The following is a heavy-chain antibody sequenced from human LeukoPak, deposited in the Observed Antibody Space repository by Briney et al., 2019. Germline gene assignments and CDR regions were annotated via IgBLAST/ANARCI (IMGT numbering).Heavy chain of an antibody. CDR2: IYPGDSDT. CDR3: ASGLAYCGGDYYSPFDY. CDR1: GYSFTSYW. Sequence: GESLKISCKGSGYSFTSYWIGWVRQMPGKGLEWMGIIYPGDSDTRYSPSFQGQVTISADKSISTAYLQWSSLKASDTAMYYCASGLAYCGGDYYSPFDYWGQGTLVTVSS. J-gene: IGHJ4*02. V-gene: IGHV5-51*06. D-gene: IGHD2-21*02.